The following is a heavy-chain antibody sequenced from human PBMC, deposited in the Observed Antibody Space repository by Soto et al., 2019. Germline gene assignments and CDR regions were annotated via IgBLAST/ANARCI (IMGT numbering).Heavy chain of an antibody. CDR3: ARLVYDTRLNYMYFDF. Sequence: SETLSLTCAVSGVSLTSGNWWTWVRQSPQRGLEYIGEIFHDGTANYYPSFERRVAMSVDTSRNQFSLKLTSVAAADTAVYFCARLVYDTRLNYMYFDFWGPGTLVTAPQ. CDR2: IFHDGTA. D-gene: IGHD3-10*01. CDR1: GVSLTSGNW. V-gene: IGHV4-4*02. J-gene: IGHJ4*02.